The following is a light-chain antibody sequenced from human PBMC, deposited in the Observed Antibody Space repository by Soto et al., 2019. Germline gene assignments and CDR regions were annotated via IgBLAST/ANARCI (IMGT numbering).Light chain of an antibody. J-gene: IGKJ5*01. CDR1: QSVVNY. Sequence: EIVLTQSPATLSLSPGERATLSCMASQSVVNYLAWYEQKPGQAPRLLIYDASNRAAGIPARFSRSGSGTEFTPTISSLEPEDFAVSYCQQRNFWPITFGQGTLLDTK. CDR2: DAS. CDR3: QQRNFWPIT. V-gene: IGKV3-11*01.